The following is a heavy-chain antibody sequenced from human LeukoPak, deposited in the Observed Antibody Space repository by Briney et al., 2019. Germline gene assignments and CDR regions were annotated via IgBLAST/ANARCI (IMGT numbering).Heavy chain of an antibody. V-gene: IGHV3-30*02. Sequence: GGSLRLSCAASGFTFSSYGMHWVRQAPGKGLEWVAVIWYDGSNKYYADSVKGRFTISRDNSENTLYLQMNSLRVEDTAVYYCAKDRDTISGVVIDYWGQGTLVTVSS. CDR3: AKDRDTISGVVIDY. J-gene: IGHJ4*02. D-gene: IGHD3-3*01. CDR2: IWYDGSNK. CDR1: GFTFSSYG.